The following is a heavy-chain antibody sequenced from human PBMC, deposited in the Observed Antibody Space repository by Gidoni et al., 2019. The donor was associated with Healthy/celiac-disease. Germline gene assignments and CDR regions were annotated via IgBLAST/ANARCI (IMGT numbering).Heavy chain of an antibody. CDR3: ARGSSNWFDP. CDR2: ISAYNGNT. V-gene: IGHV1-18*01. J-gene: IGHJ5*02. Sequence: QVQLVQSGAEAKTPGASVRVSCKAYGYTFTSYGIRWVRQAPGQGLEWVGWISAYNGNTNYAQKLQGRVTMTTDTATSTAYMELRSLGSDDTAVYYCARGSSNWFDPWGQGTLVTVSS. CDR1: GYTFTSYG.